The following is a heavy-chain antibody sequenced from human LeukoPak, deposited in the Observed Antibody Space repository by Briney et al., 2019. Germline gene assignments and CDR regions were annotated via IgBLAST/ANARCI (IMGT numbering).Heavy chain of an antibody. CDR1: GFTFSSYA. CDR3: XXXXXXVVVGGMDV. CDR2: ISYDGSNK. V-gene: IGHV3-30-3*01. J-gene: IGHJ6*02. Sequence: GGSLRLSCAASGFTFSSYAMHWVRQAPGKGLEWVAVISYDGSNKYYADSVKGRFTISRDNSKNTLYLQMNSLRAEDTAVYYXXXXXXXVVVGGMDVWGQGTTVTVSS. D-gene: IGHD2-2*01.